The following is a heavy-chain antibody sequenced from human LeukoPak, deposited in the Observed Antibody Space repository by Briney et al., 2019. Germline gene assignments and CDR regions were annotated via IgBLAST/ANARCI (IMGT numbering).Heavy chain of an antibody. CDR1: GYTFTGYY. V-gene: IGHV1-2*02. Sequence: ASVKVSCKASGYTFTGYYMHWVRQAPGQGLEWMGWINPNSGGTNYAQKFQGRVTMTRDTSISTAYMELSRLRSDDAAVYYCASVLNDSSGYNYPYWGQGTLVTVSS. CDR2: INPNSGGT. J-gene: IGHJ4*02. CDR3: ASVLNDSSGYNYPY. D-gene: IGHD3-22*01.